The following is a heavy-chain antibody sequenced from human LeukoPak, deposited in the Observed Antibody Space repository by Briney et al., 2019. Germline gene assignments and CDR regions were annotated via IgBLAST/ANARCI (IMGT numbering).Heavy chain of an antibody. CDR3: AKDVPYYGSGSYYNVGFDY. D-gene: IGHD3-10*01. CDR1: GFTFSSYG. J-gene: IGHJ4*02. V-gene: IGHV3-23*01. Sequence: GGSLRLSCAASGFTFSSYGMSWVRQAPGKGLEWVSAISGSGGSTYYADSVKGRFTISRDNSKNTLYLQMNSLRAEDTAVYYCAKDVPYYGSGSYYNVGFDYWGQGTLVTVSS. CDR2: ISGSGGST.